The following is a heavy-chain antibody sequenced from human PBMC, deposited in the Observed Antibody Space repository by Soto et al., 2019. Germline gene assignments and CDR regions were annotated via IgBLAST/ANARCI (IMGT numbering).Heavy chain of an antibody. CDR1: GGTFSSYT. D-gene: IGHD3-16*01. J-gene: IGHJ4*02. CDR3: ARPAFKGGPYYFDY. CDR2: IIPILGIA. V-gene: IGHV1-69*02. Sequence: QVQLVQSGAEVKKPGSSVKVSCKASGGTFSSYTISWVRQAPGQGLEWMGRIIPILGIANYAQKFQGRVTXSAXKXKSTAYMELSSLRSEDTAVYYWARPAFKGGPYYFDYWGQGTLVTVSS.